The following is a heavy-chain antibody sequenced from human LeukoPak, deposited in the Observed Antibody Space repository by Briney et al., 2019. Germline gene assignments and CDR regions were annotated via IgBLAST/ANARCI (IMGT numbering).Heavy chain of an antibody. Sequence: SETLSLTCAVYGGSFSGYYWSYIRQPPGKGLEWIGEINHSGSTNYNPSLKSRVTISVDTSKNQFSLKLNSVTAADTAVYYCARRTYYYDSSAYQSWFDSWGQGTLVTVSS. CDR2: INHSGST. J-gene: IGHJ5*01. D-gene: IGHD3-22*01. V-gene: IGHV4-34*01. CDR3: ARRTYYYDSSAYQSWFDS. CDR1: GGSFSGYY.